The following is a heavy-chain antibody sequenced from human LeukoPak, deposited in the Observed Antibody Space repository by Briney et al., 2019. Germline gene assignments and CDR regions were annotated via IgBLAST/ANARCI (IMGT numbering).Heavy chain of an antibody. V-gene: IGHV3-23*01. Sequence: GGSLRLSCAASGFIFSSYATSWVRQAPGKGLEWVSVIGGSGTSTYYADSVKGRFTVSRDNSKNMLYLQMNSLRVEDTAIYYCAKVSVVAGRNAFDIWGQGTMVTVSS. CDR3: AKVSVVAGRNAFDI. CDR2: IGGSGTST. J-gene: IGHJ3*02. D-gene: IGHD3-22*01. CDR1: GFIFSSYA.